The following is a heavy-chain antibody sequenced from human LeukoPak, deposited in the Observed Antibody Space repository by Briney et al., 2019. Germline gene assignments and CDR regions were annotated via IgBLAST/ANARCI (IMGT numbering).Heavy chain of an antibody. D-gene: IGHD1-20*01. CDR1: GYTFTCYY. V-gene: IGHV1-2*02. CDR3: ARDLYNWKASYYFDY. CDR2: INPNSGGT. Sequence: ASVKVSCKASGYTFTCYYMHWVRQAPGQGLEWMGWINPNSGGTNYAQKFQGRVTMTRDTSISTAYMELSRLRSDDTAVYYCARDLYNWKASYYFDYWGQGTLVTVSS. J-gene: IGHJ4*02.